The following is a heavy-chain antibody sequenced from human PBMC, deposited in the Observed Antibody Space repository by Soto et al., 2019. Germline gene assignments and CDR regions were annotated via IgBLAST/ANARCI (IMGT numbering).Heavy chain of an antibody. J-gene: IGHJ4*02. CDR1: GGSISSYY. Sequence: PSETLSLTCTVSGGSISSYYWSWVRQPPGKGLEWIGYIYYSGSTNYNPSLKSRVTISVDTSKNQFSLKLSSVTAADTAVYYCAREPDRKANYWGQGTLVTVSS. CDR2: IYYSGST. CDR3: AREPDRKANY. V-gene: IGHV4-59*12.